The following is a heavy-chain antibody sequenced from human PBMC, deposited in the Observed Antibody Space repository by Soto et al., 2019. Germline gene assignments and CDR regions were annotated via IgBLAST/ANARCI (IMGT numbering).Heavy chain of an antibody. Sequence: PSETLSLTCTVSGGSVSSGSYYWSWIRQPPGKGLEWIGYIYYSGSTNYNPSLKSRVTISVDTSKNQFSLKLSSVTAADTAVYYCARNSPNYYDSSGYYWNWFDPWGQGTLVTVSS. CDR2: IYYSGST. D-gene: IGHD3-22*01. CDR1: GGSVSSGSYY. J-gene: IGHJ5*02. V-gene: IGHV4-61*01. CDR3: ARNSPNYYDSSGYYWNWFDP.